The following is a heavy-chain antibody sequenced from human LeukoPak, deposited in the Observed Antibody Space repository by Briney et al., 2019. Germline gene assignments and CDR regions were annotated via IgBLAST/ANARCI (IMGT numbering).Heavy chain of an antibody. CDR1: GFTFSSYA. V-gene: IGHV4-34*01. CDR3: ARSLHRWLQFDY. CDR2: INHSGST. Sequence: PGGSLRLSCAASGFTFSSYAMSWIRQPPGKGLEWIGEINHSGSTNYNPSLKSRVTISVDTSKNQFSLKLSSVTAADTAVYYCARSLHRWLQFDYWGQGTLVTVSS. D-gene: IGHD5-24*01. J-gene: IGHJ4*02.